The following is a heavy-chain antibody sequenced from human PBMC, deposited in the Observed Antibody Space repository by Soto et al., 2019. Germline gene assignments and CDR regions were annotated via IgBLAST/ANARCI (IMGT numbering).Heavy chain of an antibody. Sequence: GGSLRLSCAASGFTFSSYAMSWVRQAPGKGLEWVSAISGSGGSTYYADSVKGRFTISRDNSKNTLYLQMNSLRVEDTAVYYCAKSLASLELRYFDWSSDAFDIWGQGTMVTVSS. CDR2: ISGSGGST. J-gene: IGHJ3*02. CDR3: AKSLASLELRYFDWSSDAFDI. CDR1: GFTFSSYA. V-gene: IGHV3-23*01. D-gene: IGHD3-9*01.